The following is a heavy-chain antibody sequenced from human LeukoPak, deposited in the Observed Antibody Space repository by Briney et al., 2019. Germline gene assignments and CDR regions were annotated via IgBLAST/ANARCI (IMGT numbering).Heavy chain of an antibody. CDR3: ASSASSWYFDY. D-gene: IGHD6-13*01. J-gene: IGHJ4*02. CDR1: GFTFSSYW. CDR2: IKQDGSEK. V-gene: IGHV3-7*01. Sequence: GGSLRLSCAASGFTFSSYWMSWVRQAPGKGLEWVANIKQDGSEKYYVDSVKGRFTISRDNAKNSLYLQMNSLRAEDTAVYYSASSASSWYFDYWGQGTLVTVSS.